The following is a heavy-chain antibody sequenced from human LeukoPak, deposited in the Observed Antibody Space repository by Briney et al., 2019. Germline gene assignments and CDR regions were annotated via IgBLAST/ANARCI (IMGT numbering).Heavy chain of an antibody. J-gene: IGHJ4*02. V-gene: IGHV3-74*01. Sequence: PGGSLRLSCAASGFTFISYWMHWVRQTPGKGLVLVSRISPDGGSTAYADSVKGRFTISRDNARNTLYLQLSSLGAEDTALYYCARVSSLWSFDSWGQGTLVTVSS. CDR2: ISPDGGST. D-gene: IGHD3-10*01. CDR1: GFTFISYW. CDR3: ARVSSLWSFDS.